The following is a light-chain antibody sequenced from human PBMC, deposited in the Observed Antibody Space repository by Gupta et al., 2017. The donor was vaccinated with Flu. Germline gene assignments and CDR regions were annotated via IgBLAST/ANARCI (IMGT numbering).Light chain of an antibody. J-gene: IGLJ3*02. Sequence: SNFVSSYFSRYRYIQRPPPHPLIYKDDPRPSGVPDRFSGSKSGSSASLAISGLRSDAEADYYCSTWDYSLRGLVFGGGTKLTVL. CDR2: KDD. CDR3: STWDYSLRGLV. V-gene: IGLV1-47*01. CDR1: SNFVSSY.